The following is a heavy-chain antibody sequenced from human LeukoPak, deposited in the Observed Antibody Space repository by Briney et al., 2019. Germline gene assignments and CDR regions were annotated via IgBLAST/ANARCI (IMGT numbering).Heavy chain of an antibody. CDR2: IYSGGST. CDR3: ARDYYDSSGLSYDAFDI. Sequence: GGSLRLSCAASGFTVSSNYMSWVRQAPGKGLEWVSVIYSGGSTYYADSVKGRFTISRDNSKNTLYLQMNSLRAEDTAVYYRARDYYDSSGLSYDAFDIWGQGTMVTVSS. J-gene: IGHJ3*02. V-gene: IGHV3-53*01. CDR1: GFTVSSNY. D-gene: IGHD3-22*01.